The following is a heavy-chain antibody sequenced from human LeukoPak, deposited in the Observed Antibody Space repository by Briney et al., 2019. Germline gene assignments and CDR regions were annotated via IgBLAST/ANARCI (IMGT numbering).Heavy chain of an antibody. Sequence: GGSLRLSCAASGFTLSSYWMSWVRQAPGKGLEWVANIKQDGSEKYYVDSVKGRFTISRDNAKNSLYLQMNSLRAEDTAVYYCARASYGYQWRELDYWGQGTLVTVSS. CDR1: GFTLSSYW. J-gene: IGHJ4*02. CDR3: ARASYGYQWRELDY. V-gene: IGHV3-7*01. CDR2: IKQDGSEK. D-gene: IGHD5-18*01.